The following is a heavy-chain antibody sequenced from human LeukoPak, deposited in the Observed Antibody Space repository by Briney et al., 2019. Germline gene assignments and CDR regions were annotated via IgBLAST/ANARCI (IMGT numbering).Heavy chain of an antibody. CDR1: GGTFSSYA. J-gene: IGHJ5*02. CDR3: ARDLGYCSSTSCYGDSDWFDP. V-gene: IGHV1-69*01. D-gene: IGHD2-2*01. CDR2: IIPIFGTA. Sequence: SVKVSCKASGGTFSSYAISWVRQAPGQGLEWMGGIIPIFGTANYAQKFQGRVTITADESTSTAYMELSSLRSEDTAVYYCARDLGYCSSTSCYGDSDWFDPWGQGTPVTVSS.